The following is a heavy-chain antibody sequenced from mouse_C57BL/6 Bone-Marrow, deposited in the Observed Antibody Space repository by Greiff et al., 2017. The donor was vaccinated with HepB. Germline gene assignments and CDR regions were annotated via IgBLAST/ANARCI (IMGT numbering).Heavy chain of an antibody. J-gene: IGHJ4*01. Sequence: EVKLVESGGGLVQSGRSLRLSCATSGFTFSDFYMEWVRQAPGKGLEWIAASRNKANDYTTEYSASVKGRFIVSRDTSQSILYLQMNALRAEDTAIYYCARESLYYYGSSYGAMDYWGQGTSVTVSS. CDR1: GFTFSDFY. CDR3: ARESLYYYGSSYGAMDY. D-gene: IGHD1-1*01. CDR2: SRNKANDYTT. V-gene: IGHV7-1*01.